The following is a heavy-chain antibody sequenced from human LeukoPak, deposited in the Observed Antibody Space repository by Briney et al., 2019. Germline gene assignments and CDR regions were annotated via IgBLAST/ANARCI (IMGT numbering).Heavy chain of an antibody. D-gene: IGHD2-2*01. CDR3: AGGTYAFDI. CDR1: GFTFSGYY. V-gene: IGHV3-11*06. CDR2: ISSSTSYT. J-gene: IGHJ3*02. Sequence: GGSLRLSCAASGFTFSGYYMSWIRQAPGKGLEWVSYISSSTSYTNYADSVKGRFTISRDNAKNSLYLQMNSLRAEDTAVYYCAGGTYAFDIWGQGTMVTVSS.